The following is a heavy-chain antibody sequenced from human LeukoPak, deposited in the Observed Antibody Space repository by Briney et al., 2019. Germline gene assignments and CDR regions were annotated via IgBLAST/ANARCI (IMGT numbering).Heavy chain of an antibody. Sequence: PGGSLRLSCAASGFTFSSYAMIWVRQAPGKGLEWVSAISGSGGSTYYADSVKGRFTISRDNSKNTLYLQMNSLRAEDTAVYYCAKVDGPDHPYYYGSGYFDYWGQGTLVTVSS. CDR1: GFTFSSYA. J-gene: IGHJ4*02. CDR3: AKVDGPDHPYYYGSGYFDY. V-gene: IGHV3-23*01. D-gene: IGHD3-10*01. CDR2: ISGSGGST.